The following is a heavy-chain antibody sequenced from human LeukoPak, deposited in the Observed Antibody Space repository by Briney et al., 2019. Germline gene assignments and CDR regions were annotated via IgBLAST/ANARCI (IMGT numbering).Heavy chain of an antibody. D-gene: IGHD6-6*01. Sequence: TGGSLRLSCAASGFTFSSYAMSWVRQAPGKGLEWVSAISGSGGSTYYADSVKGRFTISRDNAKNSLYLQMNSLRAEDTAVYYCARKPDSSSSGHYYYYYMDVWGKGTTVTVSS. CDR2: ISGSGGST. J-gene: IGHJ6*03. V-gene: IGHV3-23*01. CDR1: GFTFSSYA. CDR3: ARKPDSSSSGHYYYYYMDV.